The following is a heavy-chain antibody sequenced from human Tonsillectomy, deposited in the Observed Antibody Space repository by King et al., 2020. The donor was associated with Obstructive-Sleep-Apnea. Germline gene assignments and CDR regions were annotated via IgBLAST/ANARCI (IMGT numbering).Heavy chain of an antibody. Sequence: VQLVESGGGVVQPGGSLRLSCAVSRFSFSSYWMGWVRQAPGKGLEWVANINEGGGETTYADSVKGRFTISRDNAKNSLFLQINSLRAEDTAVYDCARVGGPLGDYGVFRFDPWGQGTLVTVSS. V-gene: IGHV3-7*03. CDR1: RFSFSSYW. D-gene: IGHD4-17*01. J-gene: IGHJ5*02. CDR3: ARVGGPLGDYGVFRFDP. CDR2: INEGGGET.